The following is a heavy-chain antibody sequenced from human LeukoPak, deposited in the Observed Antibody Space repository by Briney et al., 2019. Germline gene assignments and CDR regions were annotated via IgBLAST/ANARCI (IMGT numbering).Heavy chain of an antibody. CDR2: ISSISSYI. Sequence: GGSLRLSCAASGFTFSSYSMNWVRQAPGKGLEWVSSISSISSYIYYADSVKGRFTISRDNAKNSLYLQMDSLRAEDTAVYYCARDIGATNWFDPWGQGTLVTVSS. D-gene: IGHD1-26*01. J-gene: IGHJ5*02. CDR1: GFTFSSYS. V-gene: IGHV3-21*01. CDR3: ARDIGATNWFDP.